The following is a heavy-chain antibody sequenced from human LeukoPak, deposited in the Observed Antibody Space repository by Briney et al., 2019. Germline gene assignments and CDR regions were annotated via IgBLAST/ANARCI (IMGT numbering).Heavy chain of an antibody. Sequence: SVKVSCKASGGTFGSYAISWVRQAPGQGLEWMGRIIPIFGIANYAQKFQGRVTITADKSTSTAYMELSSLRSEDTAVYYCARGVGSGWAYFDYWGQGTLVTVSS. J-gene: IGHJ4*02. CDR3: ARGVGSGWAYFDY. V-gene: IGHV1-69*04. D-gene: IGHD6-19*01. CDR2: IIPIFGIA. CDR1: GGTFGSYA.